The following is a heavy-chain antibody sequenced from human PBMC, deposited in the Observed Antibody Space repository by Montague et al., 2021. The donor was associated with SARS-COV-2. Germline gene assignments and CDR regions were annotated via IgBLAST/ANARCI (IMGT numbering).Heavy chain of an antibody. J-gene: IGHJ6*02. CDR3: ARHLRVTTVTSHMYHYAMDV. Sequence: SETLSLTCSVSGDSIRNYSWSWIRQSPGKGLEWIGHIYYSGSTNYNPSLTSRVTISVDTPKNQVSLKLTSVTAADTAVYYCARHLRVTTVTSHMYHYAMDVWGQGTTVTVSS. CDR1: GDSIRNYS. D-gene: IGHD4-11*01. CDR2: IYYSGST. V-gene: IGHV4-59*08.